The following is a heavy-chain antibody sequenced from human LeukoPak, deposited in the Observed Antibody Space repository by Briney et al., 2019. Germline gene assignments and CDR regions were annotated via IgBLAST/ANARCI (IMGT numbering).Heavy chain of an antibody. D-gene: IGHD3-22*01. J-gene: IGHJ3*02. CDR3: ARVSVESTDYYDSLPSRAFDI. CDR1: GYTFTSYG. Sequence: ASVKDSCKASGYTFTSYGISWVRQAPGQGLEWMGWISAYNGNTNYAQKFQGRVTITADESTSTAYMELSSLRSEDTAVYYCARVSVESTDYYDSLPSRAFDIWGQGTMVTVSS. CDR2: ISAYNGNT. V-gene: IGHV1-18*01.